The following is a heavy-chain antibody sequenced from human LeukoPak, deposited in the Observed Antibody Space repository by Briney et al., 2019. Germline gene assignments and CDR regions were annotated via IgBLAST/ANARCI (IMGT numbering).Heavy chain of an antibody. CDR3: ARIPAYCSGGSCHDY. V-gene: IGHV1-2*06. Sequence: ASVKVSCKASGYTFTGYYMHWVRQAPGQGLEWMGRINPTRFVTNYAQQFHRRVTMTRDTSISTAYMELSRLRSDDTAVYYCARIPAYCSGGSCHDYWGQGTLVTVSS. J-gene: IGHJ4*02. CDR1: GYTFTGYY. CDR2: INPTRFVT. D-gene: IGHD2-15*01.